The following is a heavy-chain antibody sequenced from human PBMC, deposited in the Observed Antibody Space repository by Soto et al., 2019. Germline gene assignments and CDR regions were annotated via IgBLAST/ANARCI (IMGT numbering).Heavy chain of an antibody. CDR2: ISYSGST. Sequence: SETLSLTCTVSGGSISTSYWSWIRQPPGKALEWIGYISYSGSTNYNPSLKGRVIISVDTSRNQFSLELSPVTAADTAVYYCARRYCSSASCYVAWFDPWGQGTLVTVSS. D-gene: IGHD2-2*01. CDR1: GGSISTSY. V-gene: IGHV4-59*08. CDR3: ARRYCSSASCYVAWFDP. J-gene: IGHJ5*02.